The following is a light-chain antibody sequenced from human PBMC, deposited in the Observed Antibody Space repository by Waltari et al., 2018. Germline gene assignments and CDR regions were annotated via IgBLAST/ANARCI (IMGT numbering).Light chain of an antibody. J-gene: IGLJ3*02. Sequence: QSVVIQSPSASGTPGQRVTISCSGSSSNIGGNDVSWYQQFPGTAPKLLIYTNNQRPSGFPDRFSGSKSGTSASLVISGLQSEDEADYYCATWEDSLNGWVFGGGTKLTVL. V-gene: IGLV1-44*01. CDR2: TNN. CDR1: SSNIGGND. CDR3: ATWEDSLNGWV.